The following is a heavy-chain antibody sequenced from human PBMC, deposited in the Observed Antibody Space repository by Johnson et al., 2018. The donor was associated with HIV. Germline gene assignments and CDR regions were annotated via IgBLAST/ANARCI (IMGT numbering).Heavy chain of an antibody. CDR3: ARSRWADDAFDG. CDR2: IDTEGSGT. D-gene: IGHD1-26*01. J-gene: IGHJ3*01. CDR1: GFSFSTYW. V-gene: IGHV3-74*01. Sequence: VKLVESGGRLVQPGGSLRLSCAASGFSFSTYWMHWVRRVPGKGLVWVSRIDTEGSGTTYADSVKGRFTISRDNAKNTVYLQMISLRAEDMAVYYCARSRWADDAFDGWGQGTMVTVSS.